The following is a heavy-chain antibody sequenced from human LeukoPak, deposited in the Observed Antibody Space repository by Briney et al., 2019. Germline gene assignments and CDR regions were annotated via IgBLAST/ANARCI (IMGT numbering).Heavy chain of an antibody. CDR2: ISSSSSTI. Sequence: GGSLRLSCAASGFTFSSYSMNWVRQAPGKGLEWVSYISSSSSTIYYADSVKGRFTISRDNAKNSLYLQMNSLRVEDTAVYYCARENQNVLRFLEWLSYFDYWGQGTLVTVSS. D-gene: IGHD3-3*01. J-gene: IGHJ4*02. CDR3: ARENQNVLRFLEWLSYFDY. CDR1: GFTFSSYS. V-gene: IGHV3-48*01.